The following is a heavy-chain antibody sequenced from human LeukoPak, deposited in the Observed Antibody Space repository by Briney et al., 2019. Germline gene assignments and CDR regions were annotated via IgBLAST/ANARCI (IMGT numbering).Heavy chain of an antibody. CDR1: GYTFTTYA. CDR3: ARVPLDYYYYGMDV. V-gene: IGHV1-3*01. J-gene: IGHJ6*02. CDR2: INAGNGNT. Sequence: GASVKVSCKASGYTFTTYAMHWVRQAPGQRLEWMGWINAGNGNTKYSQKFQGRATFTRDTSASTAYMELTSLRSEDTAVYYCARVPLDYYYYGMDVWGQGTTVTVSS. D-gene: IGHD6-13*01.